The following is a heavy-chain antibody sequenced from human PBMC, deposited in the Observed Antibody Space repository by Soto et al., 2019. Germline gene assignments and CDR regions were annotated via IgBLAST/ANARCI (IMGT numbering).Heavy chain of an antibody. D-gene: IGHD6-13*01. J-gene: IGHJ1*01. Sequence: SVKVSCKASGGTFSSYTISWVRQAPGQGLEWMGRITPILGIANYAQKFQGRVTITADKSTSTAYMELGSLRSEDTAVYYCARGSHRRIAAVPGYFQHWGQGTLVTVSS. V-gene: IGHV1-69*02. CDR3: ARGSHRRIAAVPGYFQH. CDR2: ITPILGIA. CDR1: GGTFSSYT.